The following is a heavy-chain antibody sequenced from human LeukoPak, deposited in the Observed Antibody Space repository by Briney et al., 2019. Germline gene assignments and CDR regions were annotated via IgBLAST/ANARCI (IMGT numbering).Heavy chain of an antibody. D-gene: IGHD3-10*01. J-gene: IGHJ4*02. CDR3: AKAKYGSGSHTFDY. Sequence: GGSLRLSCAASGVTFSSYAMSWFRQAPGKGLEWVSAISGSGGSTYYADSVKGRFTISRDNSKNTLYLQMNSLRAEDTAVYYCAKAKYGSGSHTFDYWGQGTLVTVSS. CDR2: ISGSGGST. V-gene: IGHV3-23*01. CDR1: GVTFSSYA.